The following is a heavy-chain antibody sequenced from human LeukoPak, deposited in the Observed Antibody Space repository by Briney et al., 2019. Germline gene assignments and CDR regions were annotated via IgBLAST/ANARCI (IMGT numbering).Heavy chain of an antibody. Sequence: GGSLRFSCAASGFTFSSYGMHWVRQAPGKGLEWVAVIWHDGSYKYYADSVKGRFTISRDNSKNTLYLQMNSLRVEDTAVYYCAKSPTSVAVKGMDVWGQGTTVTVSS. D-gene: IGHD6-19*01. CDR1: GFTFSSYG. J-gene: IGHJ6*02. V-gene: IGHV3-33*08. CDR3: AKSPTSVAVKGMDV. CDR2: IWHDGSYK.